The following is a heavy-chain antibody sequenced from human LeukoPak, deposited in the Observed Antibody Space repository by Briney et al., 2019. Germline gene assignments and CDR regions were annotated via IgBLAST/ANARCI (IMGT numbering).Heavy chain of an antibody. J-gene: IGHJ3*02. D-gene: IGHD3-16*02. CDR2: IYYSGST. CDR1: GGSISSGGYY. Sequence: SETLSLTCTVSGGSISSGGYYWSWIRQPPGKGLEWIGYIYYSGSTNYNPSLKSRVTISVDTSKNQFSLKLSSVTAADTAVYYCARASGIVMDAFDIWGQGTMVTVSS. CDR3: ARASGIVMDAFDI. V-gene: IGHV4-61*08.